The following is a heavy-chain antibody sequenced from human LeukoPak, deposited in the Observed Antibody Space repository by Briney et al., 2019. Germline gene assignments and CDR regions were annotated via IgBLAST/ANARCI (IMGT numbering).Heavy chain of an antibody. CDR1: GFTFSSNY. D-gene: IGHD2-2*01. CDR2: IYSGGST. J-gene: IGHJ6*02. CDR3: SSTSCPMCGMDV. V-gene: IGHV3-66*02. Sequence: GGSLRLSCAASGFTFSSNYMSWVRQAPGKGLEWVSVIYSGGSTYYADSVKGRFTISRDNSKNTLYLQMNSLRAEDMAVYYCSSTSCPMCGMDVWGQGTTVTVSS.